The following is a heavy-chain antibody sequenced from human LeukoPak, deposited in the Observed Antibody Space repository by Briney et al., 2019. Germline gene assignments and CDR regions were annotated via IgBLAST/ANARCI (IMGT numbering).Heavy chain of an antibody. J-gene: IGHJ6*02. CDR2: IKQDGSEK. Sequence: GGSLRLSCAASGFTFSSYWMHWVRQAPGKGLEWVANIKQDGSEKYYVASVKGRFTISGDNAKNSLYLQMDSLRADDAAVYYCGRAMDVWGQGTTVTVSS. CDR1: GFTFSSYW. CDR3: GRAMDV. V-gene: IGHV3-7*01.